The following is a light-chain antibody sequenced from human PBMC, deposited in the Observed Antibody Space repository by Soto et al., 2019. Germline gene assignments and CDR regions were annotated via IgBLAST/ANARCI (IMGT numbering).Light chain of an antibody. Sequence: QSVLTQPPSASATPGQRVTISCSGRSSHVGSNTVNWSQQSPGAATKLLIYSNDQRPSGVPDRFSASKSGTSASLAISGLQSEDEADYYCATWDDSLFGHVFGTGTKVTVL. CDR2: SND. CDR1: SSHVGSNT. V-gene: IGLV1-44*01. J-gene: IGLJ1*01. CDR3: ATWDDSLFGHV.